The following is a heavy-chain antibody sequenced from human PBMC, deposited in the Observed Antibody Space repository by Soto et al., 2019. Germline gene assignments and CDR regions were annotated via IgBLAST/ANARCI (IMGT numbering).Heavy chain of an antibody. D-gene: IGHD1-1*01. CDR1: GFSLYNYA. V-gene: IGHV3-48*01. Sequence: EVQLVESGGGLVQPGGSLRLSCAASGFSLYNYAMDWVRQAPGQGLEWVSYISLSSANIHYADSVRGRFTVSRDNAKNSLYRQMNSLRAEATAVYYWVRDPSRGNAWAGYVDLWGRGTLVTVSS. CDR2: ISLSSANI. CDR3: VRDPSRGNAWAGYVDL. J-gene: IGHJ2*01.